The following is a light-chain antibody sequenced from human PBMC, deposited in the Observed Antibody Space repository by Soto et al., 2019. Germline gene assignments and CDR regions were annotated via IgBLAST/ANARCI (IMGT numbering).Light chain of an antibody. CDR2: GAS. V-gene: IGKV3-20*01. Sequence: EIVLTQSPGTLSLSPGERVTLSCRASQSVSSSLLAWYQQKPGQAPRLLIYGASSRATGIPDRFSGSGSGTDFTLTISRLEPEDFVVYFCQQYGSAPFTFGPGTKVEI. J-gene: IGKJ3*01. CDR1: QSVSSSL. CDR3: QQYGSAPFT.